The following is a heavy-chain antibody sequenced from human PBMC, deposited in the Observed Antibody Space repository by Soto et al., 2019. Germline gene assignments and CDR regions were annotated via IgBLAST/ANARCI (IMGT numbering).Heavy chain of an antibody. CDR3: ARSTLFPNWYYDFWSGYYIN. CDR1: GFTFSDYY. D-gene: IGHD3-3*01. J-gene: IGHJ4*02. CDR2: ISSSSSYT. V-gene: IGHV3-11*06. Sequence: GGSLRLSCAASGFTFSDYYMSWIRQAPGKGLEWVSYISSSSSYTNYADSVKGRFTISRDNAKNSLYLQMNSLRAEDTAVYYCARSTLFPNWYYDFWSGYYINWGQGTLVTVSS.